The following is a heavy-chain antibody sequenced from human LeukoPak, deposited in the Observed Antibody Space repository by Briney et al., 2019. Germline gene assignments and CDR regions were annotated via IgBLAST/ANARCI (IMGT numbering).Heavy chain of an antibody. V-gene: IGHV3-11*01. D-gene: IGHD6-19*01. J-gene: IGHJ6*02. CDR1: GFTFSDYY. Sequence: GGSLRLSCAASGFTFSDYYMSWIRQAPGKGLEWVSYISSSGSTIYYADSVKGRFTISRDNAKNSLYLQVNSLRAEDTAVYYCARGQRWLVQSYYYYGMDVWGQGTTVTVSS. CDR3: ARGQRWLVQSYYYYGMDV. CDR2: ISSSGSTI.